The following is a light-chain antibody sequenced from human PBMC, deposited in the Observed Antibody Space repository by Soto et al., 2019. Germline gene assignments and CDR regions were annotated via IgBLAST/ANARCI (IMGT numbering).Light chain of an antibody. Sequence: EILMTQSPATLSVSPGERATLSCRASQTISNHLVWYQQRPGQAPRLLIYAASTRATGVPARFSGSGSGTEFTLTINSLQSEDFALYYCQQYHSWHTFGQGTRLEIK. CDR2: AAS. CDR3: QQYHSWHT. J-gene: IGKJ5*01. V-gene: IGKV3D-15*01. CDR1: QTISNH.